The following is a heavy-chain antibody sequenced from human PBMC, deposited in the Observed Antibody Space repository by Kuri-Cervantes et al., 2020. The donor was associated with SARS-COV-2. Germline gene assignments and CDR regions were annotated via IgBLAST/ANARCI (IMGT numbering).Heavy chain of an antibody. D-gene: IGHD6-19*01. V-gene: IGHV1-18*01. CDR3: ARDLNAVSMAGDASFDY. Sequence: ASVKVSCKASGYTFNNYGISWVRQAPGQGLEWMGWISAHNGNTNYAQKVQGRVTMTTDTSTNTAYMELRSLRSDDTAVYYCARDLNAVSMAGDASFDYWGQGTLVTVSS. CDR1: GYTFNNYG. J-gene: IGHJ4*02. CDR2: ISAHNGNT.